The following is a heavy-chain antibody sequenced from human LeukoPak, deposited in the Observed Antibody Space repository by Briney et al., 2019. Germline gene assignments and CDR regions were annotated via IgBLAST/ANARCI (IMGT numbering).Heavy chain of an antibody. Sequence: PGRSLRLSCAASGFTFRSYAMHWVRQAPGKGLEWVAVISYDGSNKYYADSVKGRFTISRDNSKNTLYLQMNSLRAEDTAVYYCARDRSEGSGWYRALNYYYYGMDVWGQGTTVTVSS. CDR1: GFTFRSYA. J-gene: IGHJ6*02. V-gene: IGHV3-30-3*01. D-gene: IGHD6-19*01. CDR3: ARDRSEGSGWYRALNYYYYGMDV. CDR2: ISYDGSNK.